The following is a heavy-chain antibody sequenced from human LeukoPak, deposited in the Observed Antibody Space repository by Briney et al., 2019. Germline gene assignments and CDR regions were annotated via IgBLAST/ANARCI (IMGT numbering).Heavy chain of an antibody. V-gene: IGHV4-59*01. J-gene: IGHJ4*02. CDR2: IYYSGST. Sequence: SETLSLTCTVSGGSISSYYWSWIRQPPGKGQEWIGYIYYSGSTNYNPSLKSRVTISVDTSKNQFSLKLSSVTAADTAVYYCARGEPSETFDYWGQGTLVTVSS. CDR1: GGSISSYY. CDR3: ARGEPSETFDY. D-gene: IGHD1-14*01.